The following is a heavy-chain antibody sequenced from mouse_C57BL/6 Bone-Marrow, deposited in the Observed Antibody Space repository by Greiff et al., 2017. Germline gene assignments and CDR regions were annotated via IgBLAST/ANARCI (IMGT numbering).Heavy chain of an antibody. CDR2: IDPSDSYT. Sequence: QVQLQQPGAELVMPGASVKLSCKASGYTFTSYWMHWVKQRPGQGLEWIGEIDPSDSYTNYNQKFKGKSTLTVDKSSSTAYMQRSSLTSRDSAVYYCARDSGSSSSAMDYSGQGPSVTVSS. V-gene: IGHV1-69*01. J-gene: IGHJ4*01. CDR1: GYTFTSYW. D-gene: IGHD1-1*01. CDR3: ARDSGSSSSAMDY.